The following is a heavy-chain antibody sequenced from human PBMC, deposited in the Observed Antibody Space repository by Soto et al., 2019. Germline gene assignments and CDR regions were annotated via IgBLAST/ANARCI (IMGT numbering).Heavy chain of an antibody. CDR2: INHSGST. CDR3: ARSGYCSSTSCYVLNI. CDR1: GGSFSGYY. J-gene: IGHJ3*02. V-gene: IGHV4-34*01. D-gene: IGHD2-2*01. Sequence: SETLSLTCAVYGGSFSGYYWSWIHQPPGKGLEWIGEINHSGSTNYNPSLKSRVTISVDTSKIQFSLRLSSVTAADTAVYYCARSGYCSSTSCYVLNIWGQGTVVTVSS.